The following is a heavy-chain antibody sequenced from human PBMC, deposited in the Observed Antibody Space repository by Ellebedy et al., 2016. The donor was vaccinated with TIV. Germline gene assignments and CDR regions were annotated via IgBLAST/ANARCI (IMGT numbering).Heavy chain of an antibody. J-gene: IGHJ3*02. V-gene: IGHV4-30-2*01. CDR1: GGSINNGEYS. CDR2: IYHSGST. Sequence: SETLSLXXAVSGGSINNGEYSWSWIRQPPGKGLEWIGHIYHSGSTDYSPSLQSRVTMSVDRSKNQFSLKLTSVTAADTAVYYCARRSVTAPNDAFDIWGQGTMVTVSS. D-gene: IGHD2-21*02. CDR3: ARRSVTAPNDAFDI.